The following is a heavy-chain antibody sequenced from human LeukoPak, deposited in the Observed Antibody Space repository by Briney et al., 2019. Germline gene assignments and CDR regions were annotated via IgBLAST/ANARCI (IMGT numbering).Heavy chain of an antibody. CDR3: ATLRGIRGLDY. Sequence: GGSLRLSCAASGFTFSSYSMNWVRQAPGKGLEWVSYISSSSSTIYYADSVKGRFTISRDNAKNSLYLQMNSLRAEDTAVYYCATLRGIRGLDYWGQGTLVTVSS. J-gene: IGHJ4*02. CDR1: GFTFSSYS. D-gene: IGHD3-16*01. V-gene: IGHV3-48*04. CDR2: ISSSSSTI.